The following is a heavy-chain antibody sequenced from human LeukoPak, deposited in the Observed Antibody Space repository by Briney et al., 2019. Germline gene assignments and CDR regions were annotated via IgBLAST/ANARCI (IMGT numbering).Heavy chain of an antibody. D-gene: IGHD1-14*01. CDR2: MSGSGGRT. Sequence: GGSLRLSCAASGFTFNTYAMSWVRQAPGKGLEWVSAMSGSGGRTYYADSVKGRFTISRDNSKNTLYLQMNSLKTEDTAVYYCTTEYDAFDIWGQGTMATVSS. J-gene: IGHJ3*02. CDR1: GFTFNTYA. V-gene: IGHV3-23*01. CDR3: TTEYDAFDI.